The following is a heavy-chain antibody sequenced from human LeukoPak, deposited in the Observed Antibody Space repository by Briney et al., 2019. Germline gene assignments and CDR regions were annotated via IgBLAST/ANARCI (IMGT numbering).Heavy chain of an antibody. V-gene: IGHV3-7*02. D-gene: IGHD3-22*01. J-gene: IGHJ4*02. CDR3: ARASFWFDDSGYYFDY. CDR1: GFTFSSYW. Sequence: GGSLRLSCAASGFTFSSYWMSWVRQAPGKGLEWVANIKQDGSEKYYVDSVMGRFTISRDNAKNSLYLQMNGLGAEDTAVYYCARASFWFDDSGYYFDYWGQGSLVTVSS. CDR2: IKQDGSEK.